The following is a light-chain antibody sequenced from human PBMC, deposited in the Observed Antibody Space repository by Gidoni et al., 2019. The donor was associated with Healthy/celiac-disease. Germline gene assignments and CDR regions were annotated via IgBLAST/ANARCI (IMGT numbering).Light chain of an antibody. J-gene: IGLJ3*02. V-gene: IGLV3-19*01. CDR3: NSRDSSGNHLV. CDR2: AKN. CDR1: SLRSYY. Sequence: SSELTQDPAVSVALGQTVRITCQGDSLRSYYASWYQQKPGQAPVLVIYAKNNRPSGIPDRFSGSSSGNTASLTITGAQAEDEADYYRNSRDSSGNHLVIGGGTKVTVL.